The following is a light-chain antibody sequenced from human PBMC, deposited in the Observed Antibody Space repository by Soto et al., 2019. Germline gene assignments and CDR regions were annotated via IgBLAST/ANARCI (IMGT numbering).Light chain of an antibody. Sequence: DIQMTQSPSPLSGSVGDRVTITCRASQTISSWLAWYQQKTGKAPKLMIYKASTLKSGVPSRFSGSGSGTEFTLTISSLQPDDVATYYCQHYNSYSEAFGQGTKVDIK. J-gene: IGKJ1*01. CDR3: QHYNSYSEA. V-gene: IGKV1-5*03. CDR2: KAS. CDR1: QTISSW.